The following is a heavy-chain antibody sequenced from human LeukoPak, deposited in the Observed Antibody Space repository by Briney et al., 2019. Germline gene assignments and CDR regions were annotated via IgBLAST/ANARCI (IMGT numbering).Heavy chain of an antibody. Sequence: PGGSLRLSCAASGFTFSSYGMHWVRQAPGKGLEWVALIWYDGGNKYYADSVRGRFTISRDNSKNTLYLQMNSLRAEDTAIYYCAREGPRGNSQFDYWGQGTLVTVSS. CDR2: IWYDGGNK. J-gene: IGHJ4*02. D-gene: IGHD4-23*01. CDR3: AREGPRGNSQFDY. V-gene: IGHV3-33*01. CDR1: GFTFSSYG.